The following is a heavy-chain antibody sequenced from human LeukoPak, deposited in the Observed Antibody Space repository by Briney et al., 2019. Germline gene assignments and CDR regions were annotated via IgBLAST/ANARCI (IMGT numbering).Heavy chain of an antibody. CDR1: GGTFSSYA. J-gene: IGHJ6*03. CDR3: ARESHYYYYYMDV. V-gene: IGHV1-69*05. Sequence: SVKVSCKASGGTFSSYAISWVRQAPGQGLEWMGRIIPIFGTANYAQKFQGRVTITTDESTSTAYMELSSLRSEDTVVYYCARESHYYYYYMDVWGKGTTVTVSS. CDR2: IIPIFGTA.